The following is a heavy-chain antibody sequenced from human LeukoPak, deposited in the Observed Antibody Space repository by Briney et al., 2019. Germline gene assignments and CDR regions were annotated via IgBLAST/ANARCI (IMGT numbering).Heavy chain of an antibody. CDR1: GFTFSSYG. D-gene: IGHD3-10*01. CDR3: AKDRVPMVRGVIPNWFDP. Sequence: GGSLRLSCAASGFTFSSYGLHWVRPAPGKGLEWVAFIRYDGSNKYYAHSLKGRFTISRDNSKNTLYLQMNSLRAEDTAVYYCAKDRVPMVRGVIPNWFDPWGQGTLVTVSS. V-gene: IGHV3-30*02. J-gene: IGHJ5*02. CDR2: IRYDGSNK.